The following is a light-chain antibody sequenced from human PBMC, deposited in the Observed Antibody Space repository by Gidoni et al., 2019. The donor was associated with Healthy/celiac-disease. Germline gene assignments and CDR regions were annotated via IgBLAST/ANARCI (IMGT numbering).Light chain of an antibody. J-gene: IGLJ1*01. CDR3: SSYTSGSTYV. CDR2: EVS. CDR1: SSDVGGYNY. V-gene: IGLV2-14*01. Sequence: QSALTQPASVSGSPGQSITISCTGTSSDVGGYNYVSWYQQHPGKAPKLMIYEVSNRPSGVSTRFSGSKSGTTASLTISGLQAEDEADYYCSSYTSGSTYVFGTGTKVTVL.